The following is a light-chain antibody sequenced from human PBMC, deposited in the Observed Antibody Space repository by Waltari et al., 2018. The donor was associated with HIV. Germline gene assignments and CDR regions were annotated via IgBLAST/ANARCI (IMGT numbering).Light chain of an antibody. J-gene: IGKJ1*01. CDR3: QQYNNWPRT. Sequence: RVMTQYPAILSVSPGERATLSCRASQSVSNNLAWFQHKLGQTPRLLIYGASTRATGVPARFSGSGSGTEFTLTISSLQSEDFAVYYCQQYNNWPRTFGQGTKVEI. CDR1: QSVSNN. CDR2: GAS. V-gene: IGKV3-15*01.